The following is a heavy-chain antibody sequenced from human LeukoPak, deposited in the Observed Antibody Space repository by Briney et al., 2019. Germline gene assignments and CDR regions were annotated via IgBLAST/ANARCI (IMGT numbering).Heavy chain of an antibody. D-gene: IGHD3-10*01. CDR1: GGSLSSGGYY. CDR2: IYHSGST. V-gene: IGHV4-30-2*01. J-gene: IGHJ4*02. CDR3: ARDQTYSGSGIYTYFDY. Sequence: SETLSLTCTVSGGSLSSGGYYWSWIRQPPGKGLEWIGYIYHSGSTYYNPSLKSRVTISVDRSKNQFSLKLTSVTAADTAVYYCARDQTYSGSGIYTYFDYWGQGILVTVSS.